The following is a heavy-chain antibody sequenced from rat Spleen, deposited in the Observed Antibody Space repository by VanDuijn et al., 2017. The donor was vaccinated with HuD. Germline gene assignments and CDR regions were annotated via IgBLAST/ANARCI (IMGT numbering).Heavy chain of an antibody. CDR3: ARPFGYNGYWYFDF. CDR2: INYDGSSI. V-gene: IGHV5-7*01. J-gene: IGHJ1*01. CDR1: GFTFSDYD. Sequence: EVQLVESDGGLVQPGRSLKLSCTASGFTFSDYDMSWVRQAPRKSLEWVATINYDGSSIYYRDTVKGRFTISRENAKSTLYLQMDSLRSEDTATYYCARPFGYNGYWYFDFWGPGTMVTVSS. D-gene: IGHD1-9*01.